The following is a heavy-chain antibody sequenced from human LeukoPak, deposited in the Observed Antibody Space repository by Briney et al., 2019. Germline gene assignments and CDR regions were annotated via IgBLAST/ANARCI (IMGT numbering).Heavy chain of an antibody. V-gene: IGHV1-2*02. CDR2: INPNRGGT. CDR1: GYTFTGYY. CDR3: ARACTSYYKLYAFDI. Sequence: GASVKVSCKASGYTFTGYYMHWVRQAPGQGLEWMGWINPNRGGTNYAQKFQGRVTMTRDTSISTAYMELSRLRSDDTAVYYCARACTSYYKLYAFDIWGQGTMVTVSS. D-gene: IGHD2-2*02. J-gene: IGHJ3*02.